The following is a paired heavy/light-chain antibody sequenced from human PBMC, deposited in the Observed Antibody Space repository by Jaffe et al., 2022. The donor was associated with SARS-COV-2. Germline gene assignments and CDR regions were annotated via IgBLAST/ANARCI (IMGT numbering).Light chain of an antibody. J-gene: IGLJ3*02. CDR1: SSDVGGYNY. V-gene: IGLV2-14*01. CDR2: EVS. CDR3: SSYTSSSTPV. Sequence: QSALTQPASVSGSPGQSITISCTGTSSDVGGYNYVSWYQQHPGKAPKLMIYEVSNRPSGVPDRFSGSKSGNTASLTISGLQAEDEADYYCSSYTSSSTPVFGGGTKLTVL.
Heavy chain of an antibody. Sequence: QVQLVQSGAEVKKPGSSVKVSCKASGGTFSSYAISWVRQAPGQGLEWMGGIIPIFGTANYAQKFQGRVTITADESTSTAYMELSSLRSEDTAVYYCASLGYCSGGSCYYYYGMDVWGQGTTVTVSS. CDR1: GGTFSSYA. V-gene: IGHV1-69*01. CDR3: ASLGYCSGGSCYYYYGMDV. CDR2: IIPIFGTA. D-gene: IGHD2-15*01. J-gene: IGHJ6*02.